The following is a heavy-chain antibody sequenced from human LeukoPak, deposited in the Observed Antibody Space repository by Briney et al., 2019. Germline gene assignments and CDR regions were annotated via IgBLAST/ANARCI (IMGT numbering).Heavy chain of an antibody. CDR2: IYYTGNT. CDR1: GVSISNHY. D-gene: IGHD2-15*01. V-gene: IGHV4-59*08. J-gene: IGHJ4*02. Sequence: SETLSLTCTVSGVSISNHYSSWIRQPPGKGLEGIGYIYYTGNTNYNPSLKSRVTISEDTSKNQVSLELSSVTAADTAVYYCVRHSRVVAFDYWGQGNLVTVSS. CDR3: VRHSRVVAFDY.